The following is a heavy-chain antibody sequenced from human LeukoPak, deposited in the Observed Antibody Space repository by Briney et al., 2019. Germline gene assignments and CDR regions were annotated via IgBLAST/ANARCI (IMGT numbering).Heavy chain of an antibody. J-gene: IGHJ4*02. CDR2: IWYDGSSK. V-gene: IGHV3-33*01. CDR3: ARDQVGAGAAIDC. D-gene: IGHD1-26*01. CDR1: GFTFSSYG. Sequence: GGSLRLSCAASGFTFSSYGMHWVRQAPGKGLEWVAVIWYDGSSKYYADSVKGRFTISRDNSKNTLYLQMNSLRAEDTAVYYCARDQVGAGAAIDCWGQGTLVTVSS.